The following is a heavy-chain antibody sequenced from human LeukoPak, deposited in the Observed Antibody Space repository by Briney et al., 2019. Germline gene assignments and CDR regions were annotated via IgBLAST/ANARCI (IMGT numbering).Heavy chain of an antibody. V-gene: IGHV1-69*04. CDR3: ARRGNYEILAGPGGDDAFDI. CDR1: VGTFSSYA. CDR2: IIPILGIA. Sequence: SVKVSCMASVGTFSSYAISWVRQAPGQGLEGMGRIIPILGIANYAHKFQGRVTITADKSTSTAYMELSSLRSEDTAVYYCARRGNYEILAGPGGDDAFDIWGQGTMVTVSS. J-gene: IGHJ3*02. D-gene: IGHD3-9*01.